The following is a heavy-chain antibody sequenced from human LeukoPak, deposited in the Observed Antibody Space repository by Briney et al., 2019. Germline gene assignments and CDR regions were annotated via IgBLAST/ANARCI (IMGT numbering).Heavy chain of an antibody. V-gene: IGHV3-30-3*01. CDR3: ARYGDYQTDAFDI. CDR1: GFTFSSYA. CDR2: ISYDGSNK. Sequence: GGSLRLSCAASGFTFSSYAMHWVRQAPGKGLEWVAVISYDGSNKYYADSVKGRFTISRDNSKNTLYLQMNSLRAEDTAVYYCARYGDYQTDAFDIWGQGTMVTVSS. D-gene: IGHD4-17*01. J-gene: IGHJ3*02.